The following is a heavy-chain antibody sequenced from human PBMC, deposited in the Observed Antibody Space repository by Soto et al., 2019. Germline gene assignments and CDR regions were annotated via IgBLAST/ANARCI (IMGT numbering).Heavy chain of an antibody. Sequence: WGSLRLSCAASVFICENFGMSWVRQAPGKGLEWISSISGGGFKKYYADSVKGRFTISRDNSKSTVYLELNNLSAEDTAVYHCAKNQGVELVPLATVDWFDPWGQGSVVTVSS. CDR2: ISGGGFKK. CDR1: VFICENFG. D-gene: IGHD1-26*01. J-gene: IGHJ5*02. CDR3: AKNQGVELVPLATVDWFDP. V-gene: IGHV3-23*01.